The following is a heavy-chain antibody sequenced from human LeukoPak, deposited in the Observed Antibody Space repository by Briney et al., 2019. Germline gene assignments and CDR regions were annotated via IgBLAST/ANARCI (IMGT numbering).Heavy chain of an antibody. Sequence: PAGSLRLSCAASGFTFSSYAMHWVRQAPGKGLEWVAVISYDGSNKYYADSVKGRFTISRDNSKNTLYLQMNSLRAEDTAVYYCARDRAAARHFDYWGQGTLVTVSS. CDR3: ARDRAAARHFDY. CDR1: GFTFSSYA. D-gene: IGHD6-6*01. J-gene: IGHJ4*02. CDR2: ISYDGSNK. V-gene: IGHV3-30*04.